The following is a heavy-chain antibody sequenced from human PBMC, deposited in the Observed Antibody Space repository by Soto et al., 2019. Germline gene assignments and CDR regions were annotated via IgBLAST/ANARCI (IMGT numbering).Heavy chain of an antibody. D-gene: IGHD2-2*01. Sequence: ASVKVSCKASGYTFTSYYMHWVRQAPGQGLEWMGIINPSGGSTSYAQKFQGRVTMTRDTSTSTVYMELSSLRSEDTAVYYCGRNNIVVVPAPPQNYYHHYGMAVRGQGTTVIVSS. J-gene: IGHJ6*02. CDR1: GYTFTSYY. V-gene: IGHV1-46*01. CDR2: INPSGGST. CDR3: GRNNIVVVPAPPQNYYHHYGMAV.